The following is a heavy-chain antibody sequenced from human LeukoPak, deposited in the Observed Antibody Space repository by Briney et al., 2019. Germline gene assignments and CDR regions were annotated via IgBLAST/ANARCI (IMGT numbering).Heavy chain of an antibody. D-gene: IGHD5-18*01. CDR3: AKAAWGYSYGYVPDY. Sequence: GGSLRLSCAASGFRFTNYAMNWVRQAPGKGLEWVSAISGSGGSTYYADSVKGRFTISRDNSKNTLYLQMNSLRAEDTAVYYCAKAAWGYSYGYVPDYWGQGTLVTVSS. CDR2: ISGSGGST. J-gene: IGHJ4*02. CDR1: GFRFTNYA. V-gene: IGHV3-23*01.